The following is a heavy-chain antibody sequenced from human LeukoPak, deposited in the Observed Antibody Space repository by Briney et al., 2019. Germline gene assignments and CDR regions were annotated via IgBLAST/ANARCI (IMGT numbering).Heavy chain of an antibody. CDR3: ARAHMTTVTLGDY. J-gene: IGHJ4*02. CDR2: INPNSGVT. Sequence: ASVKVSCKASGYTLTDYYIHWVRQAPGQGLEWMGWINPNSGVTNYAQKFQGRVTLTRDTPISTAYMEVSRLRSDDTGVYYCARAHMTTVTLGDYWGQGSLVTVSS. CDR1: GYTLTDYY. D-gene: IGHD4-11*01. V-gene: IGHV1-2*02.